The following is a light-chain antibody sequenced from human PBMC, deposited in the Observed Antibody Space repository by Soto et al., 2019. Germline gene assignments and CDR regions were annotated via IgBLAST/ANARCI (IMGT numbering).Light chain of an antibody. CDR1: QSINNW. J-gene: IGKJ1*01. Sequence: DIQMTQSPPTLSASVGDRVTITCRASQSINNWLAWYQLKTGKAPKLLIYDASSLAGGVPSRFSGSGSGTEFTLTISCLQSEDFATYYCQQYYSFPRTFGQGTKVEIK. CDR2: DAS. V-gene: IGKV1-5*01. CDR3: QQYYSFPRT.